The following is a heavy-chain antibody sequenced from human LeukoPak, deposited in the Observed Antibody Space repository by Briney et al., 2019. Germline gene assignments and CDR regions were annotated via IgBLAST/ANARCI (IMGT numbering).Heavy chain of an antibody. CDR2: IKTDGSQI. J-gene: IGHJ4*02. Sequence: GGSLRLSCEASGFTFNNAWMSWVRQAPGKGLEWVANIKTDGSQIYYVDSVKGRFTISRDNAKNSLYLQMNSLRAEDTAVYYCARDLNWETYWGQGTLVSVSS. CDR1: GFTFNNAW. CDR3: ARDLNWETY. D-gene: IGHD7-27*01. V-gene: IGHV3-7*01.